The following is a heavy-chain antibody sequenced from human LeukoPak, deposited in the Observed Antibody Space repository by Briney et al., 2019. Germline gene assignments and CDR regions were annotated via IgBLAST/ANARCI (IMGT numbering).Heavy chain of an antibody. CDR3: ASGRDYYGSGSYGSWFDP. D-gene: IGHD3-10*01. Sequence: SETLSLTCTVSGGSISSYYWSWIRQPPGKGLEWIGYIYYSGSTNYNPSLKSRVTISVDTSKNQFSLKLSSVTAADTAVYYCASGRDYYGSGSYGSWFDPWGQGTLVTVSS. CDR2: IYYSGST. V-gene: IGHV4-59*01. CDR1: GGSISSYY. J-gene: IGHJ5*02.